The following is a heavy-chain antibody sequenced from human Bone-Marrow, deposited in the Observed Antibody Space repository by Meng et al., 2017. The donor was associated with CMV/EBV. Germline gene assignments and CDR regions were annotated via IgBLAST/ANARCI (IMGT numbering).Heavy chain of an antibody. D-gene: IGHD2-2*01. Sequence: GESLKISCAASGFTFSSYSMNWVRQAPGKGLEWVSSISSSSSYIYYADSVKGRFTISRDNAKNSLYLQMNSLRAEDTAVYYCARELRSSTSSDAFDIWGQGTLVTVSS. V-gene: IGHV3-21*01. J-gene: IGHJ3*02. CDR3: ARELRSSTSSDAFDI. CDR1: GFTFSSYS. CDR2: ISSSSSYI.